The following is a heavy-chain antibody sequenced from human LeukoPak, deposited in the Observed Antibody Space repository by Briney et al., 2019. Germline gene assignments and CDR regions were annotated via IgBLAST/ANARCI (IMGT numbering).Heavy chain of an antibody. D-gene: IGHD2-2*01. CDR2: IIPIFGTA. V-gene: IGHV1-69*05. Sequence: SVKVSCKASGGTFSSYAISWVRQAPGQGLEWMGGIIPIFGTANYAQKFQGRVTITTDESTSTAYMELSSPRSEDTAVYYCARVKRLPGIDAFDIWGQGTMVTVSS. CDR1: GGTFSSYA. J-gene: IGHJ3*02. CDR3: ARVKRLPGIDAFDI.